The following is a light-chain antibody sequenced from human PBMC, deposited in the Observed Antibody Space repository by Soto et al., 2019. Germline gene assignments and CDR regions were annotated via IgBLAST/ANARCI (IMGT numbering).Light chain of an antibody. CDR1: SSNIGSNY. CDR3: AAWDDNLSGGV. Sequence: QSVLTQPPSASGTPGQRVTISCSGSSSNIGSNYVYWYQQLPGTAPKLLIYRNNQRPSGGSDRFSGSKSGTSASLAISGLRSEDEVDYYCAAWDDNLSGGVFGGGTKLTVL. CDR2: RNN. V-gene: IGLV1-47*01. J-gene: IGLJ3*02.